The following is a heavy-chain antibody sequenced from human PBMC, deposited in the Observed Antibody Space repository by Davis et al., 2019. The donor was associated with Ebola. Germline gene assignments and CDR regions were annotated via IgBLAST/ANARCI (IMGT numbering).Heavy chain of an antibody. V-gene: IGHV4-59*02. D-gene: IGHD2/OR15-2a*01. CDR3: AVLAGY. J-gene: IGHJ4*02. CDR1: GGSVKSHY. CDR2: FFYSGNT. Sequence: SETLSLTCSVSGGSVKSHYWSWIRQLPGKGLEWIGYFFYSGNTNYNPSLMSRATISLDTSTNQVSLKLKSVTTADTAVYYCAVLAGYWGQGTLVTVSS.